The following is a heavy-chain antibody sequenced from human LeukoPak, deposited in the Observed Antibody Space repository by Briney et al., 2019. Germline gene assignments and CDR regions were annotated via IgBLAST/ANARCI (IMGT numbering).Heavy chain of an antibody. D-gene: IGHD5-18*01. CDR1: GFTFSSYG. J-gene: IGHJ4*02. Sequence: GRSLRLSCAASGFTFSSYGMHWVRQAPGKGLEWVAVISYDGTNKYYADSVKGRFTISRDISKNTLYLQMNSLRAEDTAVYYCAKDRAMGSYFDYWGRGTLVTVSS. V-gene: IGHV3-30*18. CDR2: ISYDGTNK. CDR3: AKDRAMGSYFDY.